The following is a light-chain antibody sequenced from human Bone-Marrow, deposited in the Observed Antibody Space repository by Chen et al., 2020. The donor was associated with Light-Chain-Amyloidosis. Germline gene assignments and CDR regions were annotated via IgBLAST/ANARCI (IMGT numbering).Light chain of an antibody. Sequence: EIVLTQSPGTLSLSPGEGANLSCRASQTISSNYLTWYQQKFGQAPRLLIYGSSSRATGIPDRCTGSGSGTDFTLTINRLEPEDFARYYCQQYGTSPLTFGGGTKVEIK. CDR1: QTISSNY. V-gene: IGKV3-20*01. CDR2: GSS. CDR3: QQYGTSPLT. J-gene: IGKJ4*01.